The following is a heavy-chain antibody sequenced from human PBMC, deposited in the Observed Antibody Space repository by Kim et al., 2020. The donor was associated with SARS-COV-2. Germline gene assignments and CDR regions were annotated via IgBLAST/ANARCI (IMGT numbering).Heavy chain of an antibody. J-gene: IGHJ3*02. CDR1: GGTFSSYA. CDR2: IIPIFGTA. V-gene: IGHV1-69*13. D-gene: IGHD6-13*01. CDR3: ARVPGYRGAFDI. Sequence: SVKVSCKASGGTFSSYAISWVRQAPGQGLEWMGGIIPIFGTANYAQKFQGRVTITADESTSTAYMELSSLRSEDTAVYYCARVPGYRGAFDIWGQGTMVTVSS.